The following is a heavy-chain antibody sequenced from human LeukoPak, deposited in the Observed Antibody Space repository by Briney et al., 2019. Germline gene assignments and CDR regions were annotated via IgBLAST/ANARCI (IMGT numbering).Heavy chain of an antibody. CDR1: GFTFNNYS. CDR3: ARTVLDGAYDRDWFDP. D-gene: IGHD5-12*01. V-gene: IGHV3-48*04. J-gene: IGHJ5*02. CDR2: ISSSSSTI. Sequence: GGSLRLSCAASGFTFNNYSMNWVRQAPGKGLEWVSYISSSSSTIYYADSVKGRFTISRDNAKNSLYLQMNSLRAEDTAVYYCARTVLDGAYDRDWFDPWGQGTLVTVSS.